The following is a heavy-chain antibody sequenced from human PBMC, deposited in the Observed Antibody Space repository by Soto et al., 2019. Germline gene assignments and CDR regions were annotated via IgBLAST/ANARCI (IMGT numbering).Heavy chain of an antibody. CDR2: IIPILGIA. J-gene: IGHJ6*02. D-gene: IGHD5-12*01. Sequence: QVQLVQSGAEVKKPGSSVKVSCKASGGTFSSYTNSWVRQAPGQGLEWMGRIIPILGIANYAQKFQGRDTITADKSTSTAYMVLISLRSEDTAVYYCARDLSVDIVATRDGNYYGMVVLGQVTTVTVSS. V-gene: IGHV1-69*08. CDR3: ARDLSVDIVATRDGNYYGMVV. CDR1: GGTFSSYT.